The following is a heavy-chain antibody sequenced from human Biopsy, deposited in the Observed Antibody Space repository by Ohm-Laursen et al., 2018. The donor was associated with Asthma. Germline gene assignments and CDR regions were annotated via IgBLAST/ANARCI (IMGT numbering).Heavy chain of an antibody. J-gene: IGHJ4*02. CDR3: ARRITIFGVVAYFDY. D-gene: IGHD3-3*01. CDR2: IYYSGST. V-gene: IGHV4-39*01. CDR1: GGSISSSSYY. Sequence: SDTLSLTCTVSGGSISSSSYYWGWIRQPPGKGLEWIGSIYYSGSTHYNPSLKSRVTIFVDTSKNQFFLKLSSVTAADMAVYYCARRITIFGVVAYFDYWGQGTLVTVSS.